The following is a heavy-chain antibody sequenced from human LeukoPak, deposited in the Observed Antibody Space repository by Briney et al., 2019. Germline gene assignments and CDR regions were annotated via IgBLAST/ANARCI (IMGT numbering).Heavy chain of an antibody. V-gene: IGHV1-2*02. CDR1: GYTFTGYY. CDR3: ARYSGYDEPFEY. CDR2: INPNSGGT. D-gene: IGHD5-12*01. J-gene: IGHJ4*02. Sequence: APVKVSCKASGYTFTGYYMHWVRQAPGQGLEWMGWINPNSGGTNYAQKFQGRVTMTRDTSVTTAYMELSRLRSDDTAVYYCARYSGYDEPFEYWGQGTLVTVSS.